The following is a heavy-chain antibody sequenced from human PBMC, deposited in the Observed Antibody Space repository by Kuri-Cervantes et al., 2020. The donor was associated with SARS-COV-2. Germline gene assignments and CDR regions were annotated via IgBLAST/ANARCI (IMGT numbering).Heavy chain of an antibody. V-gene: IGHV4-34*01. CDR2: INHSGST. Sequence: SQTLSLTCAVYGGSFSGYYWCWIRQPPGKGLEWIGEINHSGSTNYNPSLKSRVTISVDTSKNQFSLKLSSVTSADTAVYYCARGVGAAVAGTLITIYYYYGMDVWGQGTTVTVSS. J-gene: IGHJ6*02. D-gene: IGHD6-19*01. CDR1: GGSFSGYY. CDR3: ARGVGAAVAGTLITIYYYYGMDV.